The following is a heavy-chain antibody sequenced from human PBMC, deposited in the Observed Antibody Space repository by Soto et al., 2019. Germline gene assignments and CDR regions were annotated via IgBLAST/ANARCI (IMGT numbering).Heavy chain of an antibody. CDR2: IYYSGST. V-gene: IGHV4-31*03. Sequence: LSLTCTVYGGSISSGGYYWSWIRQHPGKGLEWIGYIYYSGSTYYNPSLKSRVTISVDTSKNQFSLKLSSVTAADTAVYYCARDRECSGGNCYNYFDXWGQGTRVTVSX. J-gene: IGHJ4*02. CDR1: GGSISSGGYY. CDR3: ARDRECSGGNCYNYFDX. D-gene: IGHD2-15*01.